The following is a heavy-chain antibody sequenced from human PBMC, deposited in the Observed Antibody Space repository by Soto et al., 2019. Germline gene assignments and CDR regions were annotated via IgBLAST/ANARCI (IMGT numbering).Heavy chain of an antibody. V-gene: IGHV4-30-4*01. D-gene: IGHD4-17*01. CDR1: GGSISGEYYH. J-gene: IGHJ6*03. CDR2: IHYSGST. Sequence: SETLCLTCTVSGGSISGEYYHWTWFRQAPGKGREWIGEIHYSGSTNYNPSLQSRVTMSVDTSKNQFSLNLSSVTAADTAVYYCARGRTTVTPNGHYYYYYYMDVWGKGTTVTVSS. CDR3: ARGRTTVTPNGHYYYYYYMDV.